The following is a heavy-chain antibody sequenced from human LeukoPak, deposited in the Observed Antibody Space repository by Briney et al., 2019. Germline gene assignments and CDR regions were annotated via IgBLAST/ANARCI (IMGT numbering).Heavy chain of an antibody. Sequence: GGSLRLSCAASGFTFSSYGMHWVRQAPGKGLEWVAVIWYDGSNKYYADSVKGRFTISRGNSKNTLYLQMNSLRAEDTAVYYCARDRDIVVVPAPYYYYGMDVWGQGTTVTVSS. CDR3: ARDRDIVVVPAPYYYYGMDV. D-gene: IGHD2-2*01. J-gene: IGHJ6*02. CDR2: IWYDGSNK. CDR1: GFTFSSYG. V-gene: IGHV3-33*01.